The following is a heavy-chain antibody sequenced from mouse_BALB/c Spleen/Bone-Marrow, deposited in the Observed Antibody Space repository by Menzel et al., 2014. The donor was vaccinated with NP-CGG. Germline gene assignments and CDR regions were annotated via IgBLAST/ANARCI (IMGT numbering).Heavy chain of an antibody. V-gene: IGHV14-3*02. D-gene: IGHD2-14*01. Sequence: EVQLQQSGAELVKPGASVKLSCTASGFNIKDTYLHWVKQRPEQGLDWIGRIDPASGNTKYDPKFQGKATITADTSSNTASLQLSSMTSEDTAVCYCASYRYGWYFDVWGAGTTVTVSS. J-gene: IGHJ1*01. CDR3: ASYRYGWYFDV. CDR1: GFNIKDTY. CDR2: IDPASGNT.